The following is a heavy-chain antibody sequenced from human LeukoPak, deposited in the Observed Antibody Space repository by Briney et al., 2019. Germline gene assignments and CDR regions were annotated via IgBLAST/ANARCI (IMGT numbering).Heavy chain of an antibody. D-gene: IGHD6-19*01. J-gene: IGHJ5*02. V-gene: IGHV3-23*01. CDR2: ISGSGGRT. CDR3: ARDPSSGWYLKGWFDP. Sequence: GGSLRLSCAASGFTFSSYAMNWVRQAPGKGLEWVSSISGSGGRTYYADSVKGRFTISRDNSKNTLYLQMNSLRAEDTAVYYCARDPSSGWYLKGWFDPWGQGTLVTVSS. CDR1: GFTFSSYA.